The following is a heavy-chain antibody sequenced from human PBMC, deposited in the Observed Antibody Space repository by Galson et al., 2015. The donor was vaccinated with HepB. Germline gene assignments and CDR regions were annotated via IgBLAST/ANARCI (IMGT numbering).Heavy chain of an antibody. Sequence: SLRLSCAASGFTFSNFAMSWIRLAPGKGLEWVSTISDTGDAFSYIADSVKGRFTISRDNSKNTLYLQMNSLRAEDTAVYHCAKRSFGQNLRGWVDPWGQGTQVTVSS. J-gene: IGHJ5*02. CDR1: GFTFSNFA. D-gene: IGHD1-14*01. CDR3: AKRSFGQNLRGWVDP. V-gene: IGHV3-23*01. CDR2: ISDTGDAFS.